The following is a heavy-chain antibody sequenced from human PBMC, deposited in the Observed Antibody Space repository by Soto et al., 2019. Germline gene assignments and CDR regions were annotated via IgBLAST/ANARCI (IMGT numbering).Heavy chain of an antibody. J-gene: IGHJ4*02. CDR2: VDNDGGGT. V-gene: IGHV3-74*01. CDR3: AKDYTYYDSSGYYQLGRFDY. D-gene: IGHD3-22*01. Sequence: GGSLRLSCAASGFTFSSYWMHWVRQAPGKGLVWVSRVDNDGGGTIYADSVKGRFTISRDNSKNTLYLQMNSLRAEDTAVYYCAKDYTYYDSSGYYQLGRFDYWGQGALGTVSS. CDR1: GFTFSSYW.